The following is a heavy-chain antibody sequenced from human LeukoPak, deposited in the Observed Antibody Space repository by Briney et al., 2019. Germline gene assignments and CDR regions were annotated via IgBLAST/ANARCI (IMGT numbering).Heavy chain of an antibody. CDR2: ISSSSSYI. CDR1: GFTFSSYS. CDR3: ARDKRGYCSSTSCPFDY. J-gene: IGHJ4*02. D-gene: IGHD2-2*01. V-gene: IGHV3-21*01. Sequence: NPGGSLRLSCAASGFTFSSYSMNWVRQAPGKGLEWVSSISSSSSYIYYADSVKGRFTISRDNAKNSLYLQMNILRAEDTAVYYCARDKRGYCSSTSCPFDYWGQGTLVTVSS.